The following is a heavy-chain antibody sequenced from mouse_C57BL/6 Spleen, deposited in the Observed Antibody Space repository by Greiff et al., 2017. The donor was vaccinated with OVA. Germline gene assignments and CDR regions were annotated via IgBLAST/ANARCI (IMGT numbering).Heavy chain of an antibody. CDR3: ARPYYYGFFDY. CDR2: ISSGSSTI. J-gene: IGHJ2*01. V-gene: IGHV5-17*01. CDR1: GFTFSDYG. D-gene: IGHD1-1*01. Sequence: EVHLVESGGGLVKPGGSLKLSCAASGFTFSDYGMHWVRQAPETGLEWVAYISSGSSTIYYADTVKGRFTISRDNAKNTLFLQMTSLRSEDTAMYYCARPYYYGFFDYWGQGTTLTVSS.